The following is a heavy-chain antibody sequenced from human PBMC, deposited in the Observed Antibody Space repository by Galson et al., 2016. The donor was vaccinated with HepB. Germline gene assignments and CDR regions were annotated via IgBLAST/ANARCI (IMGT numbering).Heavy chain of an antibody. J-gene: IGHJ6*04. CDR3: AKDVSYSDYGPYHYFYGLDV. D-gene: IGHD4-17*01. Sequence: SLRLSCAASGLTFSSYAMNWVRQAPGEGLEWASSISGSGGGTYYADSVKGRFTISRDNSKNRLYLQMNSLRAEDTAIYYCAKDVSYSDYGPYHYFYGLDVWGKGTTVTVSS. V-gene: IGHV3-23*01. CDR2: ISGSGGGT. CDR1: GLTFSSYA.